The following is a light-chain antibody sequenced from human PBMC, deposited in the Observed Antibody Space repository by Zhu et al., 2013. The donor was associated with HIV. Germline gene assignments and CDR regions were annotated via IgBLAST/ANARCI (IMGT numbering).Light chain of an antibody. CDR3: QQYATSPLT. J-gene: IGKJ4*01. V-gene: IGKV3-20*01. CDR2: GAS. Sequence: EIVLTQSPVSLSLSPGERATLSCRASQSVSSSYLAWYQQKPGQAPRLLIYGASSRATGIPDRFSGSGSGTDFTLTISRLEPEDFAVYYCQQYATSPLTFGGGTKVEIK. CDR1: QSVSSSY.